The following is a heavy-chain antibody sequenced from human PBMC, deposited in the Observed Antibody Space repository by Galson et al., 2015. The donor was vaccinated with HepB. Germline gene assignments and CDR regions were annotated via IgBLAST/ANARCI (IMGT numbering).Heavy chain of an antibody. D-gene: IGHD3-10*01. V-gene: IGHV3-30*04. CDR2: ISYDGSNK. CDR3: AKDLSSAWFAGAFDI. Sequence: SLRLSCAASGFTFSNFAMHWVRQAPGKGLEWVAVISYDGSNKYYTDSVKGRFTISRDNSKNTLYLQMNGLRAEDTALYYCAKDLSSAWFAGAFDIWGQGTMVTVSS. J-gene: IGHJ3*02. CDR1: GFTFSNFA.